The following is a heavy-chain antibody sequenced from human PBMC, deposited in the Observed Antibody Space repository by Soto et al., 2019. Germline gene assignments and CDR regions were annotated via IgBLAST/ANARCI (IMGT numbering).Heavy chain of an antibody. CDR1: GDSVSSYY. V-gene: IGHV4-59*02. J-gene: IGHJ6*02. CDR3: ARGVLRYYYYGMDV. CDR2: IYISGNT. Sequence: QVQLQESGPGLVKPSETLSLSCTVSGDSVSSYYWSWIRQLPGRGLEWIGYIYISGNTNYNPSLTSRVTISRDTSKNQFSLNLKSVTAADTAVYYCARGVLRYYYYGMDVWGPGTTVTVSS.